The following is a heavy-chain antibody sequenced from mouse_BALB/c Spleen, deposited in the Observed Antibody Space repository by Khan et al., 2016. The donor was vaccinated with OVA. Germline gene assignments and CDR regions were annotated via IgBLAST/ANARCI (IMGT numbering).Heavy chain of an antibody. V-gene: IGHV1S81*02. D-gene: IGHD2-1*01. Sequence: VQLQQSGAELVKPGASVKLSCKASGYTFTTFYMYWVWQRPGQGLEWIGQITPTNGGPNFNEKFKTKATLTVDKSSSTAYMQLSSLTSYDPAVYYVTRAPLYDVSANQAWFAYRGQGTLVTGSA. CDR1: GYTFTTFY. CDR3: TRAPLYDVSANQAWFAY. CDR2: ITPTNGGP. J-gene: IGHJ3*01.